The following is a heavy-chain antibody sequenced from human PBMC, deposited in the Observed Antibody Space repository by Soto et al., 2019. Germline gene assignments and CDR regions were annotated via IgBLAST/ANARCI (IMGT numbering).Heavy chain of an antibody. V-gene: IGHV4-39*01. CDR2: IYYSGST. J-gene: IGHJ4*02. CDR3: XXXXYGXYDYXXDY. Sequence: QLQLQESGPGLVKPSETLSLTCTVSGGSISSSSYYWGWIRQPPGKGLEWIGSIYYSGSTXXXXXXXSRXXXXXXXXXXXXXXXXXXXXXXXXXXXYXXXXXYGXYDYXXDYWGQGTLVTVSS. D-gene: IGHD4-17*01. CDR1: GGSISSSSYY.